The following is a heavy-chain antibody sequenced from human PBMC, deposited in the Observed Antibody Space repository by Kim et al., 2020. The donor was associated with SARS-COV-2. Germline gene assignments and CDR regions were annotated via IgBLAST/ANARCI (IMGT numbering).Heavy chain of an antibody. V-gene: IGHV4-31*02. Sequence: PSTKGRAGISVDTSKNQFSLKLTSVTAADTAVYYCARGITVFGVAGAFFDFWGQGTLLTVSS. J-gene: IGHJ4*02. CDR3: ARGITVFGVAGAFFDF. D-gene: IGHD3-3*01.